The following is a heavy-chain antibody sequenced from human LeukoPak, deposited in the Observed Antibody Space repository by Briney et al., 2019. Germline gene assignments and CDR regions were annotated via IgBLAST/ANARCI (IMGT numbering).Heavy chain of an antibody. Sequence: SSETLSLTCSVSGGSISSYYWSWVRQPAGKGLEWIGRIYSSGSTNYNPSLNSRVTMSVETSNNQFSLRLTSVTAADTAVYYCARGTTAAAGIFDCWGQGTLVTVSS. V-gene: IGHV4-4*07. CDR2: IYSSGST. D-gene: IGHD6-13*01. CDR3: ARGTTAAAGIFDC. J-gene: IGHJ4*02. CDR1: GGSISSYY.